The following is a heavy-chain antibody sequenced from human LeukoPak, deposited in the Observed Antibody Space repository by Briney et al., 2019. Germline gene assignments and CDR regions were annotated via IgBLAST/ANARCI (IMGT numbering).Heavy chain of an antibody. V-gene: IGHV1-2*06. CDR2: INPNSGDT. CDR1: GYTFTGYY. D-gene: IGHD3-3*01. CDR3: ARVARVLRFLEWFKYGMDV. Sequence: ASVKVSCKASGYTFTGYYMHWVRQAPGQGLEWMGRINPNSGDTNYAQKFQGRVTMTRDTSISTAYMELSRLRSDDTAVYYCARVARVLRFLEWFKYGMDVWGQGTTVTVSS. J-gene: IGHJ6*02.